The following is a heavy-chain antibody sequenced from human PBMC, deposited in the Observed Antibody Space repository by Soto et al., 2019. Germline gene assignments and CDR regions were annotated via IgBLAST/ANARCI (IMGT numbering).Heavy chain of an antibody. CDR2: LSGSGDSK. J-gene: IGHJ4*02. CDR3: AKVSSSWYAGFFDL. CDR1: GFTLRNSR. Sequence: GGSLRLSCAASGFTLRNSRMSWVRQAPGKGLEWVSGLSGSGDSKYYADSVKGRFTISRDNSMNTLYLQMKTLRAEDTAVYYCAKVSSSWYAGFFDLWGQGT. V-gene: IGHV3-23*01. D-gene: IGHD6-13*01.